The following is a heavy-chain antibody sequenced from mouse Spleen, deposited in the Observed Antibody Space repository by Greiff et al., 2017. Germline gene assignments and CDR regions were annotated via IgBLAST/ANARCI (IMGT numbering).Heavy chain of an antibody. Sequence: QVQLQQPGAELVKPGASVKLSCKASGYTFTSYWMQWVKQRPGQGLEWIGEIDPSDSYTNYNQKFKGKATLTVDTSSSTAYMQLSSLTSEDSAVYYCVITTVVATDWYFDVWGAGTTVTVSS. J-gene: IGHJ1*01. CDR2: IDPSDSYT. CDR1: GYTFTSYW. V-gene: IGHV1-50*01. CDR3: VITTVVATDWYFDV. D-gene: IGHD1-1*01.